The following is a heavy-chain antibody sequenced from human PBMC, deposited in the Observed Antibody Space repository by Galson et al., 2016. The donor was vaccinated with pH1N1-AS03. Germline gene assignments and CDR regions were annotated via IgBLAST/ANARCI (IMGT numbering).Heavy chain of an antibody. V-gene: IGHV4-4*09. CDR3: ARDPPLEIGWYFDL. CDR1: GDSTLDYY. CDR2: IQTTGNT. J-gene: IGHJ3*01. Sequence: SETLSLTCTVSGDSTLDYYWNWIRQPPGKGLEWIGYIQTTGNTKYNPSLKSRVTMSIDTSKNQFSLHLMSVTAADTALYYCARDPPLEIGWYFDLWGQGTKVTVSS. D-gene: IGHD6-19*01.